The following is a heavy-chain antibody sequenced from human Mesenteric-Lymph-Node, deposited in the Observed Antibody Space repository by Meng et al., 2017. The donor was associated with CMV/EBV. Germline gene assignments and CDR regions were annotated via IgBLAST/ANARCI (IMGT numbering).Heavy chain of an antibody. D-gene: IGHD6-13*01. J-gene: IGHJ4*02. Sequence: SGPTLVKPTPTLTLTCSFSGFSLSTTAEGVGWIRQPPGKALEWLAVIYWNDNKHYSPSLQSRLTITKDTSKNQVVLTVSDVDPEDTATYYCAHRQWTIAAPLDYWGQGTLVTVSS. CDR3: AHRQWTIAAPLDY. CDR2: IYWNDNK. CDR1: GFSLSTTAEG. V-gene: IGHV2-5*01.